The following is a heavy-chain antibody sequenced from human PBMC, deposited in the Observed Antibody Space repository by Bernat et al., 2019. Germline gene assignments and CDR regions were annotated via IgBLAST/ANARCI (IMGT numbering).Heavy chain of an antibody. CDR1: GFTFSSYW. J-gene: IGHJ5*02. CDR3: VRGGGWGNDAGFDP. V-gene: IGHV3-74*01. Sequence: EVQLVESGGGLVQPGGSLRLSCAASGFTFSSYWMHWVRQAPGKGLVGVSRINSDGSSTSYADSVKGRFTVSRDNAKNTLYLQMNRLRAEDTAVYYCVRGGGWGNDAGFDPWGQGTLVTVSS. D-gene: IGHD1-1*01. CDR2: INSDGSST.